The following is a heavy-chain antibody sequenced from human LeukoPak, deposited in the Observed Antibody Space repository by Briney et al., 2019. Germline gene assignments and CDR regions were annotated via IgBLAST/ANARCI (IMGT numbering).Heavy chain of an antibody. CDR3: ARGGRSTIFGYYYYMDV. Sequence: GASVKVSCKASGGTFISYAISWVRQAPGQGLEWMGGIIPIFSTANYAQKFQGRVTITTDESTSTAYMELSSLRSEDTAVYYCARGGRSTIFGYYYYMDVWGKGTTVTVSS. CDR2: IIPIFSTA. D-gene: IGHD3-3*01. V-gene: IGHV1-69*05. CDR1: GGTFISYA. J-gene: IGHJ6*03.